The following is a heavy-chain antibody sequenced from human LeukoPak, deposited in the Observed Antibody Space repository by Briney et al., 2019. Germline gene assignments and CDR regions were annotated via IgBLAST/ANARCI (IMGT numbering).Heavy chain of an antibody. Sequence: GGSLRLSCAASGFTVTSTLMSWVRQAPGKGLEWVSVTYANGITDYADSVKGRFIISRDNSKNTLYLQMNSLRVEDTAVYYCAKDPMAGARVFDYWGQGALVTVSS. CDR1: GFTVTSTL. CDR2: TYANGIT. D-gene: IGHD1-26*01. CDR3: AKDPMAGARVFDY. J-gene: IGHJ4*02. V-gene: IGHV3-66*01.